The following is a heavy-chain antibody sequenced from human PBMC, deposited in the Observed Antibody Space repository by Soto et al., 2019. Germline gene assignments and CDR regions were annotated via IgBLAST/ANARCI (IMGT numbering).Heavy chain of an antibody. J-gene: IGHJ4*02. V-gene: IGHV1-69*12. CDR1: GGTFSSYA. CDR2: IIPIFGTA. Sequence: QVQLVQSGAEVKKPGSSVKVSCKASGGTFSSYAISWVRQAPGQGLEWMGGIIPIFGTANYAQKFQGRVTIPADESTSTAYMELSSLRSEDTAVYYCAGVGEGWELLRMSYFDYWGQGTLVTVSS. D-gene: IGHD1-26*01. CDR3: AGVGEGWELLRMSYFDY.